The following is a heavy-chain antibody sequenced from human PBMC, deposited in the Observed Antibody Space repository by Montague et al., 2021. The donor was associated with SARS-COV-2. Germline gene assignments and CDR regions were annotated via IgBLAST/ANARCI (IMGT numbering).Heavy chain of an antibody. D-gene: IGHD2-21*01. V-gene: IGHV4-59*01. CDR3: ARQDAWAYCGDECYRGWFDS. CDR1: FGSISTYY. CDR2: IFYNGST. J-gene: IGHJ5*01. Sequence: SETLSLTCTVSFGSISTYYWSWIRQPPGKGLEWIGFIFYNGSTKYNPSLKRRGYISLDTSKNQFSLKLSSVTAADTAVYYCARQDAWAYCGDECYRGWFDSWGQGTLVTVSS.